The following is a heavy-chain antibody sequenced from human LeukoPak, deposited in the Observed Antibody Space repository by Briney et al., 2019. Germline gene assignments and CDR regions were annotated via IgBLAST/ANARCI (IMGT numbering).Heavy chain of an antibody. J-gene: IGHJ4*02. V-gene: IGHV3-23*01. CDR1: GFTFSSYA. CDR2: ISGSGGST. D-gene: IGHD3-16*01. CDR3: AKVNDYVWGTSHY. Sequence: GGSLRLSCAASGFTFSSYAMSWVRQAPGKGLEWVSAISGSGGSTYYADSVKGRCTISRDNSKNPLYPQMNSLRAEDTAVYHCAKVNDYVWGTSHYWGQGTLVTVSS.